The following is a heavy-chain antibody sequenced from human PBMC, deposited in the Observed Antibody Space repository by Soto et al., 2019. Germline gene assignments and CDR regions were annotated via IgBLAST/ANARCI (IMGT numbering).Heavy chain of an antibody. CDR3: ARVEGLVPGTMIRGFRAYYGMDV. V-gene: IGHV1-69*01. Sequence: QVQLVQSGAEVKKPGSSVKVSCKASGGTFSSYAISWVRQAPGQGLEWMGGIIPILGAANYAQKFQGRVAITADESTNTAYMDLSSLRSEDTAVYFCARVEGLVPGTMIRGFRAYYGMDVWGQGTTVTVSS. CDR2: IIPILGAA. J-gene: IGHJ6*02. CDR1: GGTFSSYA. D-gene: IGHD1-1*01.